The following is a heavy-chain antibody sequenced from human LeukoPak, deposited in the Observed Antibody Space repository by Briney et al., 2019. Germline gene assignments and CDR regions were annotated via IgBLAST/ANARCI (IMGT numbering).Heavy chain of an antibody. J-gene: IGHJ6*02. CDR2: IIPIFGTA. V-gene: IGHV1-69*13. D-gene: IGHD3-10*01. CDR3: ARVLLDGSGSYSLGV. CDR1: GGTFSSYA. Sequence: GASVKVSCKASGGTFSSYAISWVRQAPGQGLEWMGGIIPIFGTANYAQKFQGRVTITADESTSTAYMELSSLRSEDTAVYYCARVLLDGSGSYSLGVWGQGTTVTVSS.